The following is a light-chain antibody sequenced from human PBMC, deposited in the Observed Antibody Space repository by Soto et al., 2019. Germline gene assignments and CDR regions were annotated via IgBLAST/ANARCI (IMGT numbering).Light chain of an antibody. CDR2: GAS. J-gene: IGKJ3*01. CDR3: QQRSNWPPGFT. Sequence: DIRMTQSPSSLSAAIGDRVTITCRASQNIFNFLNWYQQKPGKAPRVLIYGASNLQSGVPSRFSGSGSGTDFTLTISGLQPEDFATYYCQQRSNWPPGFTFGPGTKVDIK. CDR1: QNIFNF. V-gene: IGKV1-39*01.